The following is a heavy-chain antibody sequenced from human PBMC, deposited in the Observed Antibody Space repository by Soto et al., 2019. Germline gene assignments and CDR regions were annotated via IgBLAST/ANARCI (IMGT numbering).Heavy chain of an antibody. CDR3: AKDRVAVEPLEIDY. Sequence: SETLSLTCTVSGGSISSSSYYWGWIRQPPGKGLEWIGSIYYSGSTYYNPSLKSRVTISRDNSKNTLYLQMNSLRAEDTAVYYCAKDRVAVEPLEIDYWGQGTLVTVSS. J-gene: IGHJ4*02. D-gene: IGHD6-19*01. CDR1: GGSISSSSYY. V-gene: IGHV4-39*02. CDR2: IYYSGST.